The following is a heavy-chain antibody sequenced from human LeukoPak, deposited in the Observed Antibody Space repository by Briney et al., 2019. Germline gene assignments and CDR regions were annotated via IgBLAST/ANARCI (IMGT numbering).Heavy chain of an antibody. V-gene: IGHV3-30*05. CDR2: IRNYGSTK. CDR3: ARTYSSSWGIIDY. Sequence: PGRSLRLSCAASGFTFSSYGMHWVRRAPGKGLEWVAFIRNYGSTKYYADSVRGRFTISRDNSKNTLYLQMNSLRAEDTALYYCARTYSSSWGIIDYWGQGTLVTVSS. J-gene: IGHJ4*02. D-gene: IGHD2-2*01. CDR1: GFTFSSYG.